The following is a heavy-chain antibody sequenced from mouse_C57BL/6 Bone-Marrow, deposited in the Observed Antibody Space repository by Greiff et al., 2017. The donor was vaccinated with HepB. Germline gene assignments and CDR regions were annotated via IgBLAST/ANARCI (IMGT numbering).Heavy chain of an antibody. Sequence: EVKLVESGAELVKPGASVKLSCTASGFNIKDYYMHWVKQRTEQGLEWIGRIDPEDGETKYAPKFQGKATITADTSSNTAYLQLSSLTSEDTAVDYCAKSSLYDYGSSPFAIDYWGQGTSVTVSS. D-gene: IGHD1-1*01. CDR1: GFNIKDYY. CDR2: IDPEDGET. J-gene: IGHJ4*01. V-gene: IGHV14-2*01. CDR3: AKSSLYDYGSSPFAIDY.